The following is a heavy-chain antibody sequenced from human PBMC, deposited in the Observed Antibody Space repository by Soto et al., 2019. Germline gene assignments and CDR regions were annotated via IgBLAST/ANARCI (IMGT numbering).Heavy chain of an antibody. D-gene: IGHD6-25*01. CDR1: GYTFITYG. V-gene: IGHV1-18*01. J-gene: IGHJ5*02. CDR2: ISTYNGNT. CDR3: ARDHGPGSAGRWFGH. Sequence: QVKLVQSGAEVKKPGASVKVSCKASGYTFITYGISWVRQAPGQGLEWLGWISTYNGNTNYLQKFQGRVTMTTDTSTSTAYMELRSLRSDDTAVYYCARDHGPGSAGRWFGHWGQGTLVTVSS.